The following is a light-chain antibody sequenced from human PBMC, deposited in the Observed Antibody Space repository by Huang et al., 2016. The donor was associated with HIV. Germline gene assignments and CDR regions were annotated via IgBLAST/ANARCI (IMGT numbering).Light chain of an antibody. CDR1: HSVDSD. CDR3: QQYNDWPPLT. V-gene: IGKV3-15*01. Sequence: EIEMTQSPATLSVSSGERATLSCRASHSVDSDLAWYQQKPGQAPRLLIYDASTRATGISAKFNGTGSGTEFSLSITNLQSEDFAVYYCQQYNDWPPLTFGGGTKVEI. J-gene: IGKJ4*01. CDR2: DAS.